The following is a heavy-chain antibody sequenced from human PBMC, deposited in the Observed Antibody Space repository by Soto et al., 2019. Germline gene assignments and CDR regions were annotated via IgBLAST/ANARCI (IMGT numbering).Heavy chain of an antibody. Sequence: KTSETLSLTCTVSGGSVSSGSYYWSWIRQPPGKGLEWIGYIYYSGSTNYNPSLKSRVTISVDTSKNQFSLKLSSVTAADTAVYYCARELENYYDSSGYYWFDPWGQGTLVTVSS. CDR3: ARELENYYDSSGYYWFDP. D-gene: IGHD3-22*01. V-gene: IGHV4-61*01. CDR2: IYYSGST. CDR1: GGSVSSGSYY. J-gene: IGHJ5*02.